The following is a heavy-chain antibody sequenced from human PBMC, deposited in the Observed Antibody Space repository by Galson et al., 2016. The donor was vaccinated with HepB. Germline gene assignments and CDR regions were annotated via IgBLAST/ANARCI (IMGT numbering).Heavy chain of an antibody. CDR1: GYTFLTYA. J-gene: IGHJ4*02. CDR3: ARRYSIGWYVYFDY. Sequence: SVKVSCKASGYTFLTYAINWVRQPPRQGLQWMGWINPYTGNINYAQTVQGRVTITTDTSKSTVYMKLKSLRFDDTAVYYCARRYSIGWYVYFDYWGQGTLVTVSS. D-gene: IGHD6-19*01. V-gene: IGHV1-18*04. CDR2: INPYTGNI.